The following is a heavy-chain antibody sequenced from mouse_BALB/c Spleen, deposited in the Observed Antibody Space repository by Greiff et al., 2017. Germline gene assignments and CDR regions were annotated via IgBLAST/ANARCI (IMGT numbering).Heavy chain of an antibody. CDR1: GFTFSSYG. CDR2: ISSGGSYT. D-gene: IGHD2-10*02. V-gene: IGHV5-6*01. CDR3: ARQKYGNAYYFDY. Sequence: EVMLVESGGDLVKPGGSLKLSCAASGFTFSSYGMSWVRQTPDKRLEWVATISSGGSYTYYPDSVKGRFTISRDNAKNTLYLQMSSLKSEDTAMYYCARQKYGNAYYFDYWGQGTTLTVSS. J-gene: IGHJ2*01.